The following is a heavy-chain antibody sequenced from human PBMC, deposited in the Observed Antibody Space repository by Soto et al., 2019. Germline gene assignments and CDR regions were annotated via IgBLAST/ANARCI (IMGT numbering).Heavy chain of an antibody. CDR2: IYHGGTT. CDR3: ARVHVMVVAGSTFDY. D-gene: IGHD6-19*01. J-gene: IGHJ4*03. V-gene: IGHV4-38-2*02. Sequence: SETLSLTCTVSGDSISSGSYLGWILQPPGEGPEWIASIYHGGTTFYNPSLKSRVSISVDSSKNQFSLSLTSVTAADTATYYCARVHVMVVAGSTFDYWGPGTLVTVSS. CDR1: GDSISSGSY.